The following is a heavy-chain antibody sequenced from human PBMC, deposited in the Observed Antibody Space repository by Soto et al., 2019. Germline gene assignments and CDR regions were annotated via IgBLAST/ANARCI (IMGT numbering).Heavy chain of an antibody. CDR1: GFTFSSYA. CDR2: ISGSGGST. V-gene: IGHV3-23*01. D-gene: IGHD6-19*01. Sequence: EVQLLESGGGLVQPGGSLRLSCAASGFTFSSYAMSWVRQAPGKGLEWVSAISGSGGSTYYADSVKGRFTISRDNSRNTLYLQMNSRRAEDTAVYYCAKNTYSGWYPYYYYYGMDVGGQGTTVTVSS. J-gene: IGHJ6*02. CDR3: AKNTYSGWYPYYYYYGMDV.